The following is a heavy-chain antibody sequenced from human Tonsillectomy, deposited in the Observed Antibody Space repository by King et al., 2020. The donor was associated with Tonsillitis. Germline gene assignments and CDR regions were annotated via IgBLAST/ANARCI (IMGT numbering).Heavy chain of an antibody. D-gene: IGHD5-18*01. J-gene: IGHJ3*02. CDR1: GFTFSIYA. V-gene: IGHV3-23*03. CDR3: AKDRVLIASSYGLDAFDI. Sequence: VQLVESGGGLVQPGGSLRLSCAASGFTFSIYAMSWVRQAPGKGLEWVSLIYSGGSSTYYADSVKGRFTISRDNSKNTLYLQMNSLRAEDRALYYCAKDRVLIASSYGLDAFDIWGQGTMVTVSS. CDR2: IYSGGSST.